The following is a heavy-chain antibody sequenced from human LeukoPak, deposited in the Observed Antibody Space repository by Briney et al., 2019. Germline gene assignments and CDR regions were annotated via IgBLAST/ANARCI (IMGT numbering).Heavy chain of an antibody. Sequence: GGSLRLSCAASGFTFSSYEMNWVRQAPGKGLEWVSYISSSGSTIYYADSVKGRFTISRDNAKNSLYLQMRSLRAVDTALYYCLKVGAVLPDAFDVWGQGTMVTVSS. CDR3: LKVGAVLPDAFDV. CDR2: ISSSGSTI. V-gene: IGHV3-48*03. D-gene: IGHD4/OR15-4a*01. CDR1: GFTFSSYE. J-gene: IGHJ3*01.